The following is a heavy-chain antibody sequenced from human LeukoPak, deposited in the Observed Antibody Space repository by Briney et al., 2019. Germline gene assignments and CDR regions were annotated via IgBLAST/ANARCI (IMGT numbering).Heavy chain of an antibody. CDR1: GFTLSSYA. CDR2: ISVSGGST. CDR3: AKLGYCSSSSCYPVYFDY. V-gene: IGHV3-23*01. D-gene: IGHD2-2*01. Sequence: GGPLRLSCAAYGFTLSSYAMSWVRQAPGKGLHWVSGISVSGGSTYYADSVKGRFTISRDNSKNTLYLQMNSLRAEDRDVYHCAKLGYCSSSSCYPVYFDYWGQGTLVTVSS. J-gene: IGHJ4*02.